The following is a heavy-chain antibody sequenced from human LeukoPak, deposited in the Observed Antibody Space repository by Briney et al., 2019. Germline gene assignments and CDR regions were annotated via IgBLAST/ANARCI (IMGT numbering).Heavy chain of an antibody. Sequence: SETLSLTCTVSGVSISSYYWSWIRQPPGKGLEWIGYIYYSGNTNYNPSLKSRVTMSVDTSKNQFFLRLTSVTAADTAVYYCAGDCSTAGCHDYWGQGTLVTVSS. V-gene: IGHV4-59*01. CDR2: IYYSGNT. J-gene: IGHJ4*02. D-gene: IGHD2-2*01. CDR3: AGDCSTAGCHDY. CDR1: GVSISSYY.